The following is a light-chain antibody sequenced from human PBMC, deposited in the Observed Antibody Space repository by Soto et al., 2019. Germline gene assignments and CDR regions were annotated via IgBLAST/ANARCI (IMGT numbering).Light chain of an antibody. CDR3: SSYTISNTFV. V-gene: IGLV2-14*01. CDR1: SSDVGGYDY. J-gene: IGLJ1*01. Sequence: QSLLTQPASLSGSPGQSITISCTGTSSDVGGYDYVSWYQQHPGKAPKLIIYEVSNRPSRVSNRFSGSKSGNTASLTISGLQAEDEAAYYCSSYTISNTFVFGTGTKVTVL. CDR2: EVS.